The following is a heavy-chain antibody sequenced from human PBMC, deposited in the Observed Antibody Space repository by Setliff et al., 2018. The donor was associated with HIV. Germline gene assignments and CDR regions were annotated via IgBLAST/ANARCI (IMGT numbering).Heavy chain of an antibody. D-gene: IGHD2-2*01. V-gene: IGHV3-53*01. CDR3: ASHFGYCSSTSCEGY. CDR2: INGGTTT. CDR1: GITVSGIY. Sequence: GGSLRLSCVASGITVSGIYMTWVRQAPGKGLEWVSVINGGTTTYYADSVKGRFTISRDNSKNTLYLQMNSLRAEYTAVYYCASHFGYCSSTSCEGYWGQGALVTVSS. J-gene: IGHJ4*02.